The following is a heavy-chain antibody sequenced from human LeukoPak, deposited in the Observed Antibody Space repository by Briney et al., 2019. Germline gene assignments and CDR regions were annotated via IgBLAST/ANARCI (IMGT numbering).Heavy chain of an antibody. Sequence: PSETLSLTCAVYGGSFSGYYWSWIRQPPGKGLEWIGEINHSGSTNYNPSLKSRVTISVDTSKNQFSLKLSSVTAADTAVYYCARGQITMIVVVPNFDYWGQGTLVTVSS. D-gene: IGHD3-22*01. J-gene: IGHJ4*02. CDR1: GGSFSGYY. V-gene: IGHV4-34*01. CDR3: ARGQITMIVVVPNFDY. CDR2: INHSGST.